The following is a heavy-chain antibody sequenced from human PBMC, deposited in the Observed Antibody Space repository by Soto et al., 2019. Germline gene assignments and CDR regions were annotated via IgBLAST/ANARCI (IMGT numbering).Heavy chain of an antibody. D-gene: IGHD1-26*01. V-gene: IGHV4-34*01. CDR1: GGSFSGYY. J-gene: IGHJ5*02. CDR2: INHSGST. Sequence: SETLSLTCAVYGGSFSGYYWSWIRQPPGKGLEWIGEINHSGSTNYNPSLKSRVTISVDTSKNQFSLKLSSVTAADTAVYYCARGNTSGARCFDPWGQGTLVTVSS. CDR3: ARGNTSGARCFDP.